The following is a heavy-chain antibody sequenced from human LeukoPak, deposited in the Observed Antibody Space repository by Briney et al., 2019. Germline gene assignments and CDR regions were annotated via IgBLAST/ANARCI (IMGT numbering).Heavy chain of an antibody. Sequence: GGSLRLSCAASGFTLSSYAMSWVRQAPGKGLEWVSSISSSPSYIYYADSVRGRFTISRDDAKNSLYLQMNSLRAEDTAVYYCARGNLWFGELVYWGQGTLVTVSS. V-gene: IGHV3-21*01. CDR3: ARGNLWFGELVY. J-gene: IGHJ4*02. CDR1: GFTLSSYA. CDR2: ISSSPSYI. D-gene: IGHD3-10*01.